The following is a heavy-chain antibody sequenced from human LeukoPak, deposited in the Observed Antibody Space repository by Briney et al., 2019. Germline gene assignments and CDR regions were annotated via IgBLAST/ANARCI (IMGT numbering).Heavy chain of an antibody. V-gene: IGHV3-23*01. CDR3: AKDLARLFGY. J-gene: IGHJ4*02. CDR1: GFTFSSYA. CDR2: ISGSGGST. D-gene: IGHD3-3*01. Sequence: GASLRLSCAAAGFTFSSYAMSWVRQAPGKGLEWVSAISGSGGSTYYADSVKGRFTISRDNSKNTLYLQMNSLRAEDTAVYYSAKDLARLFGYRGQGTLVTVSS.